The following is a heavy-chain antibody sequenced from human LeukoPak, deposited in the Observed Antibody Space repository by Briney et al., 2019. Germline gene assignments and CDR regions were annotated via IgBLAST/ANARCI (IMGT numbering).Heavy chain of an antibody. CDR3: ARQGGYSSSPDY. J-gene: IGHJ4*02. V-gene: IGHV4-59*01. CDR2: IYYSGST. D-gene: IGHD6-13*01. Sequence: SETLSLTCTVSGGSISSYYWSWIRQPPGKGLEWIGYIYYSGSTNYNPSLKSRVTISVDTSKNQFSLKLSSVTAADTAVYYCARQGGYSSSPDYWGQGTLVTVSS. CDR1: GGSISSYY.